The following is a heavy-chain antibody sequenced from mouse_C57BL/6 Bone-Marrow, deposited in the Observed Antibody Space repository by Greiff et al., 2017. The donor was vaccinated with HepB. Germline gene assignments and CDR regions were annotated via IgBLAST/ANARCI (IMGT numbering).Heavy chain of an antibody. J-gene: IGHJ2*01. CDR3: ARDLTTVVFDY. CDR1: GFTFSSYA. D-gene: IGHD1-1*01. CDR2: ISDGGSYT. Sequence: DVMLVESGGGLVKPGGSLKLSCAASGFTFSSYAMSWVRQTPEKRLEWVATISDGGSYTYYPDNVKGRFTISRDNAKNNLYLQMSHLKSEDTAMYYCARDLTTVVFDYWGQGTTLTVSS. V-gene: IGHV5-4*01.